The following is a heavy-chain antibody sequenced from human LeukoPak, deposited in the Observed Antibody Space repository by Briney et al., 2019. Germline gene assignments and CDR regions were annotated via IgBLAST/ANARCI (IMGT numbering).Heavy chain of an antibody. CDR1: GDSMTNYY. V-gene: IGHV4-39*01. CDR2: IYYSGST. J-gene: IGHJ4*02. Sequence: SETLSLTCTVSGDSMTNYYWGWIRQPPGEGLEWIGSIYYSGSTYYNPSLKSRVTISVDTSKNQFSLKLSSVTAADTAVYYCARGFGVRGVPYYFDYWGQGTLVTVSS. CDR3: ARGFGVRGVPYYFDY. D-gene: IGHD3-10*01.